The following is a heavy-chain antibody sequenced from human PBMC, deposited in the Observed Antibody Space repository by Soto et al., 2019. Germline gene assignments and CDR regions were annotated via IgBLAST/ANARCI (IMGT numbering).Heavy chain of an antibody. Sequence: PSETLSLTCAVYGGSFSGYYWSWIRQPPGKGLEWIGEINHSGSTNYNPSLKSRVTISVDTSKNQFSLKLSSVTAADTAVYYCARGLVAAAGNPIYDYWGQGTLVTVSS. CDR3: ARGLVAAAGNPIYDY. CDR1: GGSFSGYY. D-gene: IGHD6-13*01. CDR2: INHSGST. J-gene: IGHJ4*02. V-gene: IGHV4-34*01.